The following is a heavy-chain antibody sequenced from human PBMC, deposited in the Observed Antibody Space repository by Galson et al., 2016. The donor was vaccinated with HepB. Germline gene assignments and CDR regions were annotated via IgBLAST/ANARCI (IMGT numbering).Heavy chain of an antibody. CDR1: GFTFSSFG. CDR3: ARGTGNSGYPDY. Sequence: SLRLSCAASGFTFSSFGIHWVRQAPGKGLEWVAVISNNGSIKYYANSVKGRFTISRDNSKNSLYLQMNSLRAEDTAVYYCARGTGNSGYPDYWGQGTLVTVSS. V-gene: IGHV3-33*05. CDR2: ISNNGSIK. D-gene: IGHD3-22*01. J-gene: IGHJ4*02.